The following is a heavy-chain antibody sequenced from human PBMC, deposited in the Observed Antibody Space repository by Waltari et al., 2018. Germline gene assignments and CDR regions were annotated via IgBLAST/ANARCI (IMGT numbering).Heavy chain of an antibody. D-gene: IGHD1-26*01. CDR3: ARELGREVTFDY. V-gene: IGHV1-3*01. CDR2: INAGNGNT. J-gene: IGHJ4*02. Sequence: QVQLVQSGAEVKKPGASVKVSCKASGYTFTSYAMHWVRQAPGQRLEWMGWINAGNGNTKYSQKFQVRVTITRDTSASTAYMELSSLRSEDTAVYYCARELGREVTFDYWGQGTLVTVSS. CDR1: GYTFTSYA.